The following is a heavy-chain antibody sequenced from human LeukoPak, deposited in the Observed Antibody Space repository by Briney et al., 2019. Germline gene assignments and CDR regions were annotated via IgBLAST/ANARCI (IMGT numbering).Heavy chain of an antibody. CDR1: GFTVGSNY. CDR2: IYGDDYT. Sequence: GGSLRPSCAASGFTVGSNYMTWVRQAPGKGLEWVALIYGDDYTFYADSVEGRFTVSRDRSKNTVYLRLNSLRPEDTAVYFCARGPSLVPATIYYHYMDVWGTGTTVTVSS. V-gene: IGHV3-53*01. CDR3: ARGPSLVPATIYYHYMDV. J-gene: IGHJ6*03. D-gene: IGHD2-2*01.